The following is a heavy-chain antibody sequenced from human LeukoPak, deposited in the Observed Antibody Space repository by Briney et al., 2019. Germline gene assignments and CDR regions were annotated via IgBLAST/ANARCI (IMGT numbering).Heavy chain of an antibody. D-gene: IGHD6-19*01. CDR3: ARRATSGWQPFDY. Sequence: SQTLSLTCTVSGDSISSGGYYWSWIRHHPGKGLEWIGYTYYGGSTYYNPSLKSRVAISVDTSRNQFSLKLSSVTAADTAVYYCARRATSGWQPFDYWGRGTLVTVSS. CDR1: GDSISSGGYY. J-gene: IGHJ4*02. CDR2: TYYGGST. V-gene: IGHV4-31*03.